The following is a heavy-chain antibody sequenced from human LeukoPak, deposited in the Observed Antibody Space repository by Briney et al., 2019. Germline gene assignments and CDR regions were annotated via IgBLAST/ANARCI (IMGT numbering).Heavy chain of an antibody. V-gene: IGHV2-5*02. CDR2: IYWDDDK. CDR3: AHRGYYDSSGYYLGDAFDI. D-gene: IGHD3-22*01. CDR1: GFSLSTSGVG. Sequence: SGPTLVKPTQTLTLTCTFSGFSLSTSGVGVGWIRQPPGKALEWLALIYWDDDKRYSPSLKSRLTITKDTSKNQVVLTMTNMDPVGTATYYCAHRGYYDSSGYYLGDAFDIWGQGTMVTVSS. J-gene: IGHJ3*02.